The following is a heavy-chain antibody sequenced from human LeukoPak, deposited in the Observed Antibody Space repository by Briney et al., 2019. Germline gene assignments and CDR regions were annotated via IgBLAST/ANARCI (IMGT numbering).Heavy chain of an antibody. Sequence: PSETLSLTCTVSGGPISSSSYYWGWIRQPPGKGLEWIGSIYYSGSTYYNPSLKSRVTISVDTSKNQFSLKLSSVTAADTAVYYCARDGRITMVRGVISWGQGTLVTVSS. CDR3: ARDGRITMVRGVIS. CDR2: IYYSGST. CDR1: GGPISSSSYY. V-gene: IGHV4-39*07. D-gene: IGHD3-10*01. J-gene: IGHJ4*02.